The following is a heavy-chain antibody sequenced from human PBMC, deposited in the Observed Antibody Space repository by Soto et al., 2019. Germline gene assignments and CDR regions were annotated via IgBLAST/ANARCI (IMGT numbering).Heavy chain of an antibody. CDR1: GFTFSSYA. Sequence: GGSLRLSCAASGFTFSSYAMHWVRQAPGKGLEWVAVISYDGSNKYYADSVKGRFTISRDNSKNTLYLQMNSLRAEDTAVYYCARDHARIGITGTPDAFDIWGQGTMVTVSS. D-gene: IGHD1-20*01. CDR2: ISYDGSNK. CDR3: ARDHARIGITGTPDAFDI. V-gene: IGHV3-30-3*01. J-gene: IGHJ3*02.